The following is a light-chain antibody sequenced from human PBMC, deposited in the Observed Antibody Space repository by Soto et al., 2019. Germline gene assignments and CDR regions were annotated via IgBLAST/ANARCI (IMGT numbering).Light chain of an antibody. CDR2: EVI. J-gene: IGLJ1*01. V-gene: IGLV2-8*01. CDR3: SSYAGDTIYV. CDR1: SSDVGGYNY. Sequence: QSVLTQPPSASGSPGQSVTISCTGTSSDVGGYNYVSWYQQQPGKAPKLMIYEVIKRPSGVPDRFSGSKSGNTASLTVSGLQAEDEGDYYCSSYAGDTIYVFGSGTKITVL.